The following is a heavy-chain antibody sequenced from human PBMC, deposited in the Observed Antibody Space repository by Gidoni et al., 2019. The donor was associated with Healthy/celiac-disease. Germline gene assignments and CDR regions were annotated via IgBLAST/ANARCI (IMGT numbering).Heavy chain of an antibody. CDR3: TTTVAGSGYYYYYGMDV. CDR1: GFTFGNAW. J-gene: IGHJ6*02. V-gene: IGHV3-15*07. CDR2: INIKTDGGTT. D-gene: IGHD6-19*01. Sequence: EVQLVESGGGLVKPGGSLRLSCAGSGFTFGNAWMNWVRQAPGKGLEWVGRINIKTDGGTTDYAAPVKGRFTISRDDSNNTLYLQMHSLKTEDTAVYYCTTTVAGSGYYYYYGMDVWGQGTTVTVSS.